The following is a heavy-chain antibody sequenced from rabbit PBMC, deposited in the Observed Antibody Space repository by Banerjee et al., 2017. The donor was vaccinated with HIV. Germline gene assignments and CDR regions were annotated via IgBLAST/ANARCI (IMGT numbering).Heavy chain of an antibody. D-gene: IGHD8-1*01. CDR1: GFDLSNFY. CDR2: IAAGSGGA. Sequence: QEQLVESGGGLVQPEGSLTLTCTASGFDLSNFYMCWFRQAPGKGPEWIACIAAGSGGAYYASWAKGRFTISKTSSTTVTLQMTSLTVADTATYFCARWAGASYPSGFKLWGPGTLVTVS. CDR3: ARWAGASYPSGFKL. J-gene: IGHJ4*01. V-gene: IGHV1S45*01.